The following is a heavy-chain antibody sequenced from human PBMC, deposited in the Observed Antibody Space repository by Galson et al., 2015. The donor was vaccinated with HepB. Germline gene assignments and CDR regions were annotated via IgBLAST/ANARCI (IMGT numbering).Heavy chain of an antibody. Sequence: SVKVSCKASGYTFTGYYMHWARQAPGQGLEWMGRINPNSGDTNYAQQFQGRVTMTRDTSITTAYMELNRLRSDDTVVYYCARSLSGNAFDIWGQGTMVTVSS. V-gene: IGHV1-2*05. CDR2: INPNSGDT. J-gene: IGHJ3*02. D-gene: IGHD6-19*01. CDR1: GYTFTGYY. CDR3: ARSLSGNAFDI.